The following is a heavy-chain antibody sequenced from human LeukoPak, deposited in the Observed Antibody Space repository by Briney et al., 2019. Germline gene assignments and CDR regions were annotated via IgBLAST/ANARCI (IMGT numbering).Heavy chain of an antibody. CDR2: ISGSGGST. CDR3: AKTLDSSGWYGDY. V-gene: IGHV3-23*01. J-gene: IGHJ4*02. D-gene: IGHD6-19*01. CDR1: GFTFSSYA. Sequence: GGSLRLSCAASGFTFSSYAMSWVRQAPGKGLEWVSAISGSGGSTYYADSVKGRFTISRDNSKNTLYLQMNSLRAEDTAVYHCAKTLDSSGWYGDYWGQGTLVTVSS.